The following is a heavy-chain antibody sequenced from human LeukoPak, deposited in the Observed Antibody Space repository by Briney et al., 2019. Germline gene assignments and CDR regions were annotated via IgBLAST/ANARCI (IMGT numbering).Heavy chain of an antibody. J-gene: IGHJ4*02. D-gene: IGHD1-26*01. CDR2: ISADNGNT. CDR1: GYTLSNHA. CDR3: ARLAKIENRSLAHYFDY. Sequence: ASVKVSCKGSGYTLSNHAFSWVRQAPGQGLEWMGWISADNGNTNHAQKFQGRVSLTTDTSTSTAYMELRSLRSDDTAVYHCARLAKIENRSLAHYFDYWGQGALVTVSS. V-gene: IGHV1-18*04.